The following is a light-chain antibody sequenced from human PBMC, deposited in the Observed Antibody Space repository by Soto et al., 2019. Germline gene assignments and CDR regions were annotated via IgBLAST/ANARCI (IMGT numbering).Light chain of an antibody. J-gene: IGKJ2*01. CDR1: QSFSTW. Sequence: DIPMTQSPSTLSASVGDRVTITCRASQSFSTWLAWYQQKPGKAPKSLIYKASSLESGVPSRFSGSESGTEFTLTISSLQPDDFATYYCQQYNSYPYTFGQGTKLEI. V-gene: IGKV1-5*03. CDR3: QQYNSYPYT. CDR2: KAS.